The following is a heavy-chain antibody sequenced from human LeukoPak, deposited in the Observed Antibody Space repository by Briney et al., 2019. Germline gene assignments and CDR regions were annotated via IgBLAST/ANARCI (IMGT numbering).Heavy chain of an antibody. D-gene: IGHD1-26*01. J-gene: IGHJ4*02. CDR1: GFTVSSTY. Sequence: GGSLRLSCAASGFTVSSTYMSWVRQAPGKGLEWVSYITSSASTIYYAESVKGRFTISRDNAKNSLFLQMNSLRAEDTAVYYCARKVLSGSRYFDYWGQGALVTVSS. CDR2: ITSSASTI. CDR3: ARKVLSGSRYFDY. V-gene: IGHV3-11*04.